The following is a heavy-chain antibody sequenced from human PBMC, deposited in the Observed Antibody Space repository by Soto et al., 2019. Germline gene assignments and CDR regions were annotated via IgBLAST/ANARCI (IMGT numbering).Heavy chain of an antibody. V-gene: IGHV3-33*01. Sequence: QVQLVESGGGVVQPGRSLRLSCAASGFTFSSYGMHWVRQVPGKGLEWVAVIWSDGSNKYYADSVKGRFTISRDNSKNTLSLQMNSLSAEDTAVDCCARDSPDTVRVLDYWGQGILVTVSS. J-gene: IGHJ4*02. CDR1: GFTFSSYG. D-gene: IGHD5-18*01. CDR2: IWSDGSNK. CDR3: ARDSPDTVRVLDY.